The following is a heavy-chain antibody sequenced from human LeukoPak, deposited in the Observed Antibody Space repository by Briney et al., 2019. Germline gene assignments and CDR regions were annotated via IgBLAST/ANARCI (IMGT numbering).Heavy chain of an antibody. V-gene: IGHV1-8*01. CDR1: GYTFTSYD. J-gene: IGHJ4*02. Sequence: ASVKVSCKASGYTFTSYDINWVRQATGQGLEWMGWMNPNSGNTGYEQKFQGRVTMTRNTSISTAYMELSSLRSEDTAVYYCARRRYDILTGYRNYFDYWGQGTLVIVSS. D-gene: IGHD3-9*01. CDR3: ARRRYDILTGYRNYFDY. CDR2: MNPNSGNT.